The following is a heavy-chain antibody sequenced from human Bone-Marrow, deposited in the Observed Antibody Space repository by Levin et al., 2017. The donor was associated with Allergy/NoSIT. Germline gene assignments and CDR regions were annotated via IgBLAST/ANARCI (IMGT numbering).Heavy chain of an antibody. J-gene: IGHJ1*01. Sequence: SQTLSLTCTVSGGSISSSSYYWGWIRQPPGKGLEWIGSIYYSGSTYYNPSLKSRVTISVDTSKNQFSLKLSSVTAADTAVYYCARVGRIAVAGTFQHWGQGTLVTVSS. V-gene: IGHV4-39*07. D-gene: IGHD6-19*01. CDR1: GGSISSSSYY. CDR2: IYYSGST. CDR3: ARVGRIAVAGTFQH.